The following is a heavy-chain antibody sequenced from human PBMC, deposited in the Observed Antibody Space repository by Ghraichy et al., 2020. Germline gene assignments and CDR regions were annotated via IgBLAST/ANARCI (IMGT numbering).Heavy chain of an antibody. CDR2: ISWNSGTI. D-gene: IGHD4-17*01. Sequence: GGSLRLSCAASGFTFNDYAMHWVRQAPGKGLEWVSGISWNSGTIAYAGSVKGRFTISRDNAKNSLYLQMNSLRPEDTALYYCAKGRYADYGEYSYGIDVWGQGTTVTVSS. V-gene: IGHV3-9*01. J-gene: IGHJ6*02. CDR1: GFTFNDYA. CDR3: AKGRYADYGEYSYGIDV.